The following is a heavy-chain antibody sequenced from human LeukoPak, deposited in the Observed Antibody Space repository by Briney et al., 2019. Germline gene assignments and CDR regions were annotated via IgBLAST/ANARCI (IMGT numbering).Heavy chain of an antibody. J-gene: IGHJ4*02. Sequence: GGSLRLSCAASGFTFSDYYMSWIRQAPGKGLEWVSYISSSGSTIYYADSVKGRFTISRDNAKNSLYLQMNSLRAEDTAVYYCAKDRAATARYYFDYWGQGTLVTVSS. V-gene: IGHV3-11*01. CDR2: ISSSGSTI. CDR3: AKDRAATARYYFDY. CDR1: GFTFSDYY. D-gene: IGHD1-26*01.